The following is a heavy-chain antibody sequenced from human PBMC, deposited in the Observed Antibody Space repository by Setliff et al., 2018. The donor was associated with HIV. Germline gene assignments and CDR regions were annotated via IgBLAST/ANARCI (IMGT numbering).Heavy chain of an antibody. CDR3: ARHYYGSGSYYNPPPYYYYYMDV. V-gene: IGHV4-59*08. Sequence: SETLSLTCTVSGGSISNYYWSWLRQPPGKGLEWIGYISYTGSTNYNPSLKSRVTISVDTSKNQFSLKLSSVTAADTAMYYCARHYYGSGSYYNPPPYYYYYMDVWGRGTTVTVSS. J-gene: IGHJ6*03. CDR2: ISYTGST. D-gene: IGHD3-10*01. CDR1: GGSISNYY.